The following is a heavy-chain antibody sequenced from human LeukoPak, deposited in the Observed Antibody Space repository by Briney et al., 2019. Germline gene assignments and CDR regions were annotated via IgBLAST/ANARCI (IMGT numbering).Heavy chain of an antibody. D-gene: IGHD1-26*01. J-gene: IGHJ4*02. CDR1: GGSISSGSYY. CDR2: IYTSGST. V-gene: IGHV4-61*02. CDR3: ARDSVGAPLF. Sequence: SETLSLTCTVSGGSISSGSYYWSWIRQPAGKGLEWIGRIYTSGSTNYNPSLKSQVTISVDTSKNQFSLKLSSVTAADTAVYYCARDSVGAPLFWGQGTLVTVSS.